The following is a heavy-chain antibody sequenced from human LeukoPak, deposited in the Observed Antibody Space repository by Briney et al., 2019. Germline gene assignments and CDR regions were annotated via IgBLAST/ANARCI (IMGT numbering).Heavy chain of an antibody. CDR1: GGSISSGGYY. CDR2: INYSGST. J-gene: IGHJ4*02. CDR3: ARGSTIVARECGFDY. D-gene: IGHD6-6*01. V-gene: IGHV4-31*03. Sequence: PSQTLSLICTVSGGSISSGGYYWRWIRQHPGKGLEWIGHINYSGSTYYNPSLKSRVTISVDTSKNQFSLNLSSVTAADTAVYYCARGSTIVARECGFDYWGQGTLVTVSS.